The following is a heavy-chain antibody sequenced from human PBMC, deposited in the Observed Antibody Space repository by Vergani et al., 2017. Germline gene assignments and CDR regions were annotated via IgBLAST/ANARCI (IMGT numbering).Heavy chain of an antibody. Sequence: EVQLVESGGGLVQPGGSLRLSCAASGFKFSVYSMNWVRQAPGKGLEWVAAIKGDGSAKQYVESVKGRFTISRDNAKSSLYLQMNSLRVADTAVYYCARGHPVGSYWGQGTLVTVSS. CDR1: GFKFSVYS. J-gene: IGHJ4*02. CDR3: ARGHPVGSY. D-gene: IGHD1-26*01. CDR2: IKGDGSAK. V-gene: IGHV3-7*01.